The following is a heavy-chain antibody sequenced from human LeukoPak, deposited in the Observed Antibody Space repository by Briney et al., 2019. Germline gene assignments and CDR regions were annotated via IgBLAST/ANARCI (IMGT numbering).Heavy chain of an antibody. CDR3: ARTFSGGWFDP. J-gene: IGHJ5*02. CDR1: GFTVSSNY. D-gene: IGHD2-15*01. V-gene: IGHV3-66*01. Sequence: GGSLRLSCAASGFTVSSNYMSWVRQAPGKGLEWVSVIYSGGSTYYADSVKGRFTISRDNSKNTLYLQMNSLRAEDTAVYYCARTFSGGWFDPWGQGTLVTVSS. CDR2: IYSGGST.